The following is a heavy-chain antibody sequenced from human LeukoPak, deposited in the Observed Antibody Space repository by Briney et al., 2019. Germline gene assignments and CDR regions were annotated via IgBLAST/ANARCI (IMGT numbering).Heavy chain of an antibody. CDR1: GGSFSGYH. J-gene: IGHJ5*02. CDR3: ARVGYSSSWHWFDP. Sequence: ASETLSLTCAVYGGSFSGYHWSWIRQPPGKGLEWIGEINHSGSTNYNPSLKSRVTISVDTSKNQFSLKLSSVTAADTAVYYCARVGYSSSWHWFDPWGQETLVTVSS. CDR2: INHSGST. D-gene: IGHD6-13*01. V-gene: IGHV4-34*01.